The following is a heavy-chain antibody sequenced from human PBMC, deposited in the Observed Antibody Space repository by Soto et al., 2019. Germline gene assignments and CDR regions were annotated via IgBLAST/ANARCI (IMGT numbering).Heavy chain of an antibody. D-gene: IGHD3-22*01. CDR3: ARGVGGSYYDFNWFDP. Sequence: QVQLVQSGAEVKKPGASVKVSCKASGYTFTRYAMHWVRQAPGQRLEWMGWINAGNDNTKYSQKYQGRVTITRDTSAITAYMELSSLRSEDTAVYYCARGVGGSYYDFNWFDPWGQGTLVTVSS. CDR1: GYTFTRYA. V-gene: IGHV1-3*01. J-gene: IGHJ5*02. CDR2: INAGNDNT.